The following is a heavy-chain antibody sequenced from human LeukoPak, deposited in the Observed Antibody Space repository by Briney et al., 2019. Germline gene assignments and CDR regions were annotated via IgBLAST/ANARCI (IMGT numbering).Heavy chain of an antibody. D-gene: IGHD6-19*01. J-gene: IGHJ4*02. CDR2: INGDGSST. Sequence: PGGSLRLSCAASGFTFSSYWMHWVRQAPGKGLVWVSRINGDGSSTSYADSVKGRFTISRDDAKNTLYLQMNSLRAEDTAVYYCARRSVAGLVLDYWGQGTLVTVSS. CDR1: GFTFSSYW. CDR3: ARRSVAGLVLDY. V-gene: IGHV3-74*01.